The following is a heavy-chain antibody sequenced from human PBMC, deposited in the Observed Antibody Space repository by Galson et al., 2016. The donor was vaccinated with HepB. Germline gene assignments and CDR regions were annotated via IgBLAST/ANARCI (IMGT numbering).Heavy chain of an antibody. V-gene: IGHV4-59*01. D-gene: IGHD3-22*01. CDR2: VYYTGAT. CDR3: ARYDSSGSYYDN. CDR1: GGSISGYF. J-gene: IGHJ4*02. Sequence: TLSLTCSVSGGSISGYFWSWIRHPPGKGLEWIGHVYYTGATSYSPPLKSRVDMSVDTSRNQFPLRLNSATAADTACYSCARYDSSGSYYDNWGQGTLVTVSS.